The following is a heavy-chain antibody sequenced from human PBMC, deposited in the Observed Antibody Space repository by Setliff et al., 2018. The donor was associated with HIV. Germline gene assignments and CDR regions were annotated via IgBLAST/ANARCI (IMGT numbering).Heavy chain of an antibody. CDR3: ARDVPWGDYYYYMDV. V-gene: IGHV4-4*07. CDR1: GGSISSYY. CDR2: IYTSGST. Sequence: SETLSLTCTVSGGSISSYYWSWIRQPAGKGLEWIGHIYTSGSTNYNPSLKSRVTMSVDTSKNQFSLKPSSVTAADTAVYYCARDVPWGDYYYYMDVWGKGTTVTVSS. D-gene: IGHD3-16*01. J-gene: IGHJ6*03.